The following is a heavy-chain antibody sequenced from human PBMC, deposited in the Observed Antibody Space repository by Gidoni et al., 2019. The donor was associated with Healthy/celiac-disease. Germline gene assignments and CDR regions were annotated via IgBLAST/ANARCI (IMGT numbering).Heavy chain of an antibody. Sequence: QVQLQQWGAGLLKPSETLSLTCAVYGGSFSGYYWSWIRQPPGKGLEWIGEINHSGSTNYNPSLKSRVTISVDTSKNQFSLKLSSVTAADTAVYYCARGRRSQLAPYFDYWGQGTLVTVSS. CDR2: INHSGST. D-gene: IGHD6-6*01. CDR3: ARGRRSQLAPYFDY. J-gene: IGHJ4*02. CDR1: GGSFSGYY. V-gene: IGHV4-34*01.